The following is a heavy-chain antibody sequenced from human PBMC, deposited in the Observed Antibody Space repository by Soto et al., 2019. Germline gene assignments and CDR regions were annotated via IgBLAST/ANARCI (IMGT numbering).Heavy chain of an antibody. V-gene: IGHV4-4*02. J-gene: IGHJ4*02. CDR3: ASRDPGTSVDD. CDR1: GGSFTSNNW. Sequence: LRRPLSLTCAVSGGSFTSNNWWTWVRQPPGQGLEWIGEIYRTGSTNYNPSLKSRVTISLDKSENQFSLKVTSLTAADTAVYYCASRDPGTSVDDWGQGTLVTV. CDR2: IYRTGST. D-gene: IGHD1-7*01.